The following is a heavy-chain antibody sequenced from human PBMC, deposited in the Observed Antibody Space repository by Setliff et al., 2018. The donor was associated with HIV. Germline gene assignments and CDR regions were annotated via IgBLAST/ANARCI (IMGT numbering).Heavy chain of an antibody. V-gene: IGHV4-39*01. Sequence: KTSETLSLTCTVSGGSITSTTYYWGWIRQPPGKGLEWIGTIHYTGNTYHNPSLKSRVTISVEASKNQISLKLTAVTAADSAVYYCARGRTQWPNYNYFDPWGQGTLVTVSS. CDR3: ARGRTQWPNYNYFDP. CDR2: IHYTGNT. D-gene: IGHD6-19*01. CDR1: GGSITSTTYY. J-gene: IGHJ5*02.